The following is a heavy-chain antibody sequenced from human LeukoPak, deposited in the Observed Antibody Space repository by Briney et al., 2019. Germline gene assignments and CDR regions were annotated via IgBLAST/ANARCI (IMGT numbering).Heavy chain of an antibody. D-gene: IGHD3-3*01. J-gene: IGHJ6*03. CDR2: IYHSGST. V-gene: IGHV4-4*02. CDR3: ASRYYDFWSGYPSDYYYYYMDV. CDR1: GGSISSSNW. Sequence: SETLSLTCAVSGGSISSSNWWSWVRQPPGKGLEWMGEIYHSGSTNYNPSLKSRVTISVDKSKNQFSLKLSSVTAADTAVYYCASRYYDFWSGYPSDYYYYYMDVWGKGTTVTVSS.